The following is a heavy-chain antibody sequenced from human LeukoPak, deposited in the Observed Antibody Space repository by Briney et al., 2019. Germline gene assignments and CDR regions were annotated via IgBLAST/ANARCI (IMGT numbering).Heavy chain of an antibody. CDR2: FDPEDGET. V-gene: IGHV1-24*01. Sequence: GASVKVSCKVSGYTLTELSMHWVRQAPGKGLEWMGGFDPEDGETIYAQKLQGRVTMTTDTSTSTAYMELRSLRSDDTAVYYCARESPDVSWFDPWGQGTLVTVSS. CDR3: ARESPDVSWFDP. J-gene: IGHJ5*02. CDR1: GYTLTELS. D-gene: IGHD3-10*01.